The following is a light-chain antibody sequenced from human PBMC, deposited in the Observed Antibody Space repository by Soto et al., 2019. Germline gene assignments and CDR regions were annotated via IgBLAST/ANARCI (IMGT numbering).Light chain of an antibody. Sequence: EIVLTQSPGTLSLSPGERATLSCRASQSITSTYLAWYQQKPGQAPRLLIYGTTTRATGIPDRFSGSVSGTDFNLTIRRLEPEDFAVYYCQQYGSSPRITFGPGTKVDIK. J-gene: IGKJ3*01. CDR2: GTT. CDR1: QSITSTY. V-gene: IGKV3-20*01. CDR3: QQYGSSPRIT.